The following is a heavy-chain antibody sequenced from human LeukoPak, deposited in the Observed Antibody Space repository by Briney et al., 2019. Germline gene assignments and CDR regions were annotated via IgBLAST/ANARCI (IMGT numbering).Heavy chain of an antibody. CDR2: INAGNGNT. J-gene: IGHJ4*02. D-gene: IGHD4-17*01. CDR3: ARGPNFQGYGDYGGY. Sequence: ASVKVSCKASGYTFTSYAMHWVRQAPGQRLEWMGWINAGNGNTKYSQKFQGRVTITRDTSASTAYMELSSLRSEDTAVYYCARGPNFQGYGDYGGYWGQGTLVTVSS. V-gene: IGHV1-3*01. CDR1: GYTFTSYA.